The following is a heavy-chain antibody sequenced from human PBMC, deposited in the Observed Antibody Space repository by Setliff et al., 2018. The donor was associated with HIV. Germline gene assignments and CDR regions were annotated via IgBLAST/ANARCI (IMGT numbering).Heavy chain of an antibody. D-gene: IGHD2-21*02. CDR2: IFYSETVYYGGRT. CDR3: ARGVPLLPPHY. V-gene: IGHV4-39*07. Sequence: PSETLSLTCTVSGCSISSNNYYWGWIRQPPGKGLEWTGSIFYSETVYYGGRTYYSPSLKSRVTISVDTSKSQFSLKLSSVTAADTAVYYCARGVPLLPPHYWGQGTLVTVSS. CDR1: GCSISSNNYY. J-gene: IGHJ4*02.